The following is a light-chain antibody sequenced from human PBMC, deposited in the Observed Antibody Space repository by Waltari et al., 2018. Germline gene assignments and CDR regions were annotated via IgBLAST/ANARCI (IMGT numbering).Light chain of an antibody. V-gene: IGLV1-44*01. CDR3: AAWDDSLNGVV. CDR2: SNN. CDR1: SSNLGSNT. J-gene: IGLJ2*01. Sequence: QSVLTQPPSASGTPGQRVTISCSGSSSNLGSNTVNWYQQHPGTAPKLLIYSNNQRPSGVPDRFSGSKSGTSASLAISGLQSEDEADYYCAAWDDSLNGVVFGGGTKLTVL.